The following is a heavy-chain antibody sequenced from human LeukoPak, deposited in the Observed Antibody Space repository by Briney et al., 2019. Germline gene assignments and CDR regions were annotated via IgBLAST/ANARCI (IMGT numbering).Heavy chain of an antibody. CDR3: ARTTGIHYYDSSSLGHFDY. V-gene: IGHV3-7*04. D-gene: IGHD3-22*01. J-gene: IGHJ4*02. CDR1: GFTFDDYG. CDR2: IKQDGSEK. Sequence: GGSLRLSCAASGFTFDDYGMSWVRQAPGKGLEWVANIKQDGSEKYYVDSVKGRFTISRDDAKNSLYLQMNSLRAEDTAVYYCARTTGIHYYDSSSLGHFDYWGQGTLVTVS.